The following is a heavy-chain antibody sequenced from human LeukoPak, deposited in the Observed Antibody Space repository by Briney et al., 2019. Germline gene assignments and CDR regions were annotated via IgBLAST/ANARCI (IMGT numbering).Heavy chain of an antibody. Sequence: VASVKVSCKASGYTFTNYDIHWVRQAPGQGLEWMGWINTNTGNPTYAQGFTGRFVFSLDTSVSTAYLQISSLKAEDTAVYYCAREGPGDYDSSGYFQGFRYWGQGTLVTVSS. CDR1: GYTFTNYD. V-gene: IGHV7-4-1*02. D-gene: IGHD3-22*01. CDR2: INTNTGNP. CDR3: AREGPGDYDSSGYFQGFRY. J-gene: IGHJ4*02.